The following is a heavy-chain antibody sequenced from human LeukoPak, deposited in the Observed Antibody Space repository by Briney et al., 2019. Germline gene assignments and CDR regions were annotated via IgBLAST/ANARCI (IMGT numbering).Heavy chain of an antibody. CDR3: ARGLNTAMVTYYYYGMDV. CDR1: GFPFNTHA. J-gene: IGHJ6*02. Sequence: ASVKVSCRASGFPFNTHAVAWVRQAPGQGLEWMGWMNPNSGNTGYAQKFQGRVTMTRNTSISTAYMELSSLRSEDTAVYYCARGLNTAMVTYYYYGMDVWGQGTTVTVSS. D-gene: IGHD5-18*01. CDR2: MNPNSGNT. V-gene: IGHV1-8*02.